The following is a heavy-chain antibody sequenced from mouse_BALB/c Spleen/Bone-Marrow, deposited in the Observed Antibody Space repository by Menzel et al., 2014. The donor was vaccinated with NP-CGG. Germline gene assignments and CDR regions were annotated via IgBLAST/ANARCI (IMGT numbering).Heavy chain of an antibody. CDR2: INPYSGAT. CDR3: ATDRYDEDYAMDY. J-gene: IGHJ4*01. CDR1: GYSFTDYY. Sequence: VQLKESGPELVKPGASVKITCKASGYSFTDYYMHWVKQSHVKSLEWIGRINPYSGATSYNQNFKDKASLTVDKSSTTAYMELHSLTSEDSAVYYCATDRYDEDYAMDYWGQGTSVTVSS. V-gene: IGHV1-18*01. D-gene: IGHD2-14*01.